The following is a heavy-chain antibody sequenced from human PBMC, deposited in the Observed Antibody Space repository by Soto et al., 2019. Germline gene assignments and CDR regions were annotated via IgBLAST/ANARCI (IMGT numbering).Heavy chain of an antibody. Sequence: GESLKISCKDSGFSFASSWIGWVRQMPGKGLEWMGVIYPGDSDTRYSPSLQGQVTTSADKSISTAYLQWSSLKASDTAMYYCARGDYRVLEFWGQGTLVTVSS. V-gene: IGHV5-51*01. D-gene: IGHD4-4*01. CDR1: GFSFASSW. CDR3: ARGDYRVLEF. CDR2: IYPGDSDT. J-gene: IGHJ4*02.